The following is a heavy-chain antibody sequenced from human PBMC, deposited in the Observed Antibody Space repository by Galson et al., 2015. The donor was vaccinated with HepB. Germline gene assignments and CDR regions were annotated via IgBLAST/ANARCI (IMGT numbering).Heavy chain of an antibody. CDR1: GYTLTELS. Sequence: SVKVSCKVSGYTLTELSMHWVRQAPGKGLEWMGWISAYNGNTNYAQKLQGRVTMTTDTSTSTAYMELRSLRSDDTAVYYCARTHSSGWPWHWGQGTLVTVSS. V-gene: IGHV1-18*01. J-gene: IGHJ4*02. D-gene: IGHD6-19*01. CDR3: ARTHSSGWPWH. CDR2: ISAYNGNT.